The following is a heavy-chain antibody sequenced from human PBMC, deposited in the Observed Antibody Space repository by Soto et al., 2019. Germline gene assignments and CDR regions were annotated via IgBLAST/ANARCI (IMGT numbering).Heavy chain of an antibody. V-gene: IGHV3-53*01. Sequence: EVQVVESGGGLIQPGGSLRLSCAVSGFTVTINYISWVRQAPGKGLEWVSVIYSGGTIYYADSVKGRLTISRDTSKNTLYLQMNSLRGEDTAVYYCHGYGYWGQGTLVTVSS. D-gene: IGHD5-12*01. CDR3: HGYGY. CDR1: GFTVTINY. J-gene: IGHJ4*02. CDR2: IYSGGTI.